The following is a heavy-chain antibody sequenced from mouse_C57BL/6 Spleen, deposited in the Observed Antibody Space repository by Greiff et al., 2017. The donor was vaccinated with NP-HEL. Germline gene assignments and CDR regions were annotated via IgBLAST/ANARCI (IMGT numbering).Heavy chain of an antibody. CDR2: IDPSDSET. J-gene: IGHJ4*01. Sequence: QVQLQQPGAELVRPGSSVKLSCKASGYTFTSYWMHWVKQRPIQGLEWIGNIDPSDSETHYNQKFKDKATLTVDKSSSTAYMQLSSLTSEDSAVYYCARAGYYGSLDYWGQGTSVTVSS. D-gene: IGHD1-1*01. CDR1: GYTFTSYW. CDR3: ARAGYYGSLDY. V-gene: IGHV1-52*01.